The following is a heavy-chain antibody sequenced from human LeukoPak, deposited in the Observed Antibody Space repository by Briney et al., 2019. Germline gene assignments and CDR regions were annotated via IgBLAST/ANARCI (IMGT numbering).Heavy chain of an antibody. CDR2: IYYSGST. CDR3: ARCGVDSSGYPTLDY. D-gene: IGHD3-22*01. V-gene: IGHV4-59*01. CDR1: GGSISSYY. J-gene: IGHJ4*02. Sequence: TSSETLSLTCTVSGGSISSYYWSWIRQPPGKGLEWIGYIYYSGSTNYNPSLKSRVTISVDTSKNQFSLKLSSVTAADTAVYYCARCGVDSSGYPTLDYWGQGTLVTVSS.